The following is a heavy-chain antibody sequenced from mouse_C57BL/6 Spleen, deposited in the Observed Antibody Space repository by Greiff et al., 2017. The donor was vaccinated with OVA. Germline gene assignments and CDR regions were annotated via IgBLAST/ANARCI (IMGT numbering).Heavy chain of an antibody. CDR1: GYAFTNYL. V-gene: IGHV1-54*01. CDR2: INPGSGGT. CDR3: ARDYGSSPYYAMDY. J-gene: IGHJ4*01. D-gene: IGHD1-1*01. Sequence: QVQLQQSGAELVRPGTSVKVSCKASGYAFTNYLIEWVKQRPGQGLEWIGVINPGSGGTNYNEKFKGKATLTADKSSSTAYMQLSSLTSEDSADYFCARDYGSSPYYAMDYWGQGTSVTVSS.